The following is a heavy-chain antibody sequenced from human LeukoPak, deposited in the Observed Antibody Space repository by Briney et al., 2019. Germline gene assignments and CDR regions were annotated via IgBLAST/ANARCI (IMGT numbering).Heavy chain of an antibody. CDR2: ISTNSAFI. D-gene: IGHD2-21*01. CDR3: ARDSGDVVAPLLDV. V-gene: IGHV3-21*01. J-gene: IGHJ6*04. Sequence: GGSLRLSCTASGFTFINYSMNWVRQAPGKGLEWVSSISTNSAFIYYADSVRGRFSISRDDAKNSLYLQMNSLRAEDTARYYCARDSGDVVAPLLDVWGKGTTVTISS. CDR1: GFTFINYS.